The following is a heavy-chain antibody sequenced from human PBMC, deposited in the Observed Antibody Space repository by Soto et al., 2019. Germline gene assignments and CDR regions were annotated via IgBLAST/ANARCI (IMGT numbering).Heavy chain of an antibody. CDR1: GYTFTSYG. V-gene: IGHV1-18*01. D-gene: IGHD2-2*01. CDR3: ARDTPQDIVVVPAAIGWFDP. CDR2: ISAYNGNT. J-gene: IGHJ5*02. Sequence: GASVKVSCKASGYTFTSYGISWVRQAPGQGLEWMGWISAYNGNTNYAQKLQGRVTMTTDTSTSTAYMELRSLRSDDTAVYYCARDTPQDIVVVPAAIGWFDPWGQGTLVTVSS.